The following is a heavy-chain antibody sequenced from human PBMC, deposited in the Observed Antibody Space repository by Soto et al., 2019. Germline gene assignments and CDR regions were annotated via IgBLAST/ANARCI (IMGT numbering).Heavy chain of an antibody. V-gene: IGHV3-23*01. CDR3: AKGPKAIRTFDY. Sequence: EVQLLDSGGGFVQPGGSLRLSCAASGFTFSGYTMNWVRQAPGKGLEWVSGISGSGGSTYYADSVKGRFTISRDTSKNTLDRRMNSLRAEDTAVYYCAKGPKAIRTFDYWGQGTLVTVSS. D-gene: IGHD2-21*01. J-gene: IGHJ4*02. CDR1: GFTFSGYT. CDR2: ISGSGGST.